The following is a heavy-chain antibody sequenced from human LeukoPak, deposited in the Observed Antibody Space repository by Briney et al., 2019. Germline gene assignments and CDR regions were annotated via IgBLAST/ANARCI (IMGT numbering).Heavy chain of an antibody. CDR2: ISYDGSNK. D-gene: IGHD4-17*01. J-gene: IGHJ4*02. CDR1: GFTFRSYG. CDR3: AKDPDYGGY. V-gene: IGHV3-30*18. Sequence: GGSLRLSCAPSGFTFRSYGMHWVRQAPGKGLEWVAVISYDGSNKYYADSVKGRFTISRDNSKNTLYLQMNSLRAEDTAVYYCAKDPDYGGYWGQGTLVTVSS.